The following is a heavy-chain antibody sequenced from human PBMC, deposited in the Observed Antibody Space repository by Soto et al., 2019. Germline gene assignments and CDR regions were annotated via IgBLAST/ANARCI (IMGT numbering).Heavy chain of an antibody. CDR2: INAGNGNT. J-gene: IGHJ4*02. V-gene: IGHV1-3*01. Sequence: QVQLVQSGAEVKKPGASVKVSCKTSGYTFTNYAIHWVRQAPGQRLEWMGWINAGNGNTKYSQNCQGRVTITRDTSASTAYMDLSSLSSEDTAVYYCARGYGDYWGQGSLVTVSS. CDR3: ARGYGDY. D-gene: IGHD6-25*01. CDR1: GYTFTNYA.